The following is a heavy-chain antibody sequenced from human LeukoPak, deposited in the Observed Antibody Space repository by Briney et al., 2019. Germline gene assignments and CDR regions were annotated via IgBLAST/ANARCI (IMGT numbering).Heavy chain of an antibody. Sequence: PGRSLRLSCAASGFTFDDYAMHWVRQAPGKGLEWVSGISWNSGSIGYADSVKGRFTISRDSAKNSLYLQMNSLRAEDTALYYCAKDILRESYALDYWGQGTLVTVSS. CDR1: GFTFDDYA. J-gene: IGHJ4*02. CDR3: AKDILRESYALDY. CDR2: ISWNSGSI. D-gene: IGHD2-2*01. V-gene: IGHV3-9*01.